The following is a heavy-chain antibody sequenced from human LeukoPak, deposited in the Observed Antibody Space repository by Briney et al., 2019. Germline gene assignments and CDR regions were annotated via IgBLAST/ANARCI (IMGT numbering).Heavy chain of an antibody. V-gene: IGHV3-11*01. D-gene: IGHD3-10*01. CDR2: ISSSSSTM. J-gene: IGHJ4*02. CDR3: AKDSARHMVRGVNFLFDY. Sequence: GGSLRLSCAASGFTFSDYYMGWIRQAPGKGLEWVSHISSSSSTMYYADSVKGRFTISRDNAKNSLYLQMNSLRAEDTALYYRAKDSARHMVRGVNFLFDYWGQGTLVTVSS. CDR1: GFTFSDYY.